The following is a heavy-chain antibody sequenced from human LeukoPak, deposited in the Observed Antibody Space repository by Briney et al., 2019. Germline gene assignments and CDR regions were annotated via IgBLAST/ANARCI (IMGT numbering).Heavy chain of an antibody. V-gene: IGHV3-7*01. CDR1: GFTFSSYW. Sequence: GGSLRLSCAASGFTFSSYWMSWVRQAPGKGLEWVANIKQDGSEKYYVDSVKGRFTISRDNAKNSLYLQMNSLRAEDTAVYYCAREMTIFGVAHGMDVWGQGTTVPVSS. J-gene: IGHJ6*02. CDR3: AREMTIFGVAHGMDV. D-gene: IGHD3-3*01. CDR2: IKQDGSEK.